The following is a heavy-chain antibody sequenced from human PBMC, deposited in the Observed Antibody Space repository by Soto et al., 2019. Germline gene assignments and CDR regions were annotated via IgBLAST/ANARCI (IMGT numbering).Heavy chain of an antibody. Sequence: XSVNDAYQATGYTFTNNVVRWVRPATGQGLEWMGWMNPGSGDTGYAQKFQGRVTMTRDISIATAYMELSSLRSDDTAIYYCARMATFGSLNWFDPWGQGTLVTVSS. CDR2: MNPGSGDT. J-gene: IGHJ5*02. D-gene: IGHD3-16*01. V-gene: IGHV1-8*01. CDR1: GYTFTNNV. CDR3: ARMATFGSLNWFDP.